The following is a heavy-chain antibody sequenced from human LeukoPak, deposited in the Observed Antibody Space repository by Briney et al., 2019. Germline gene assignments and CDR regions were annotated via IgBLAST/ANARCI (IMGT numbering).Heavy chain of an antibody. CDR3: ARDGRDYDSSGQLNAFDI. J-gene: IGHJ3*02. D-gene: IGHD3-22*01. CDR2: IYYSGST. Sequence: SETLSLTCTVSGGSISSGSYNWSWIRQPPGKGLEWIGYIYYSGSTNYNPSLKSRVTISVDTSKNQFSLKLSSVTAADTAVYYCARDGRDYDSSGQLNAFDIWGQGTMVTVSS. CDR1: GGSISSGSYN. V-gene: IGHV4-61*01.